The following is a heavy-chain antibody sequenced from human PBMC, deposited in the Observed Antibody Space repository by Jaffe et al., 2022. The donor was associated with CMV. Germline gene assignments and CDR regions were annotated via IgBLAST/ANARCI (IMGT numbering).Heavy chain of an antibody. Sequence: EVQLLESGGGLVQPGGSLRLSCAASGFTFSSYAMSWVRQAPGKGLEWVSAISGSGGSTYYADSVKGRFTISRDNSKNTLYLQMNSLRAEDTAVYYCAKKSWPEMAKMWGWYFDLWGRGTLVTVSS. J-gene: IGHJ2*01. CDR3: AKKSWPEMAKMWGWYFDL. CDR1: GFTFSSYA. V-gene: IGHV3-23*01. CDR2: ISGSGGST. D-gene: IGHD5-12*01.